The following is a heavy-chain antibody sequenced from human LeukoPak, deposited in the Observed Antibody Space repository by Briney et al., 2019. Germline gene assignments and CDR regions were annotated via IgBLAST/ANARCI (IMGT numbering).Heavy chain of an antibody. CDR2: VKQDGTEK. V-gene: IGHV3-7*01. CDR3: ARALGDQPDYYYGMDV. CDR1: GFTFRDYW. J-gene: IGHJ6*02. Sequence: GGSLRLSCEASGFTFRDYWMTWVRQAPGKGLEWVANVKQDGTEKFYVDSVKGRFTISRDNGKNSLYLQMNSLRAEDTAVYYCARALGDQPDYYYGMDVWGQGTTVTVSS. D-gene: IGHD2-2*01.